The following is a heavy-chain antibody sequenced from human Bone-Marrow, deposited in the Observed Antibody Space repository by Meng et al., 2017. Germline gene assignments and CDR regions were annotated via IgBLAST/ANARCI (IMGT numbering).Heavy chain of an antibody. CDR3: ARGELAGTDY. J-gene: IGHJ4*02. CDR1: GGSFSGYY. CDR2: INHSGST. Sequence: QVQLQQWGAGLLKPSETLSLTCAVYGGSFSGYYWSWIRQPPGKGLEXIGEINHSGSTNYNPSLKSRVTISVDTSKNQFSLKLSSVTAADTAVYYCARGELAGTDYWGQGTLVTVSS. V-gene: IGHV4-34*01. D-gene: IGHD6-19*01.